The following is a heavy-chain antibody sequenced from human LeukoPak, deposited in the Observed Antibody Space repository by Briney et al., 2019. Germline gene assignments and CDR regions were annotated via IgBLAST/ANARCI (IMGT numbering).Heavy chain of an antibody. V-gene: IGHV1-2*02. D-gene: IGHD5-24*01. Sequence: ASVKVSCKASGYTFTGYYMHWVRQAPGQGLEWMGWINPNSGGTNYVQKFQGRVTMTRDTSISTAYMELSRLRSDDTAVYYCARGRWLQNYYGMDVWGQGTTVTVSS. CDR3: ARGRWLQNYYGMDV. CDR2: INPNSGGT. J-gene: IGHJ6*02. CDR1: GYTFTGYY.